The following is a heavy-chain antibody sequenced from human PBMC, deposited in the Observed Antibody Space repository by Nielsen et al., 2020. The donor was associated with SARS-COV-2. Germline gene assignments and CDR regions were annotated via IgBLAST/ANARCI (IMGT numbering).Heavy chain of an antibody. CDR2: ISASGGST. CDR3: AASKSGYYFDL. D-gene: IGHD6-13*01. J-gene: IGHJ4*02. CDR1: GFTFTNYG. Sequence: GGFLRPSCAAFGFTFTNYGMTWVRQDPGKGLEWVSTISASGGSTFYTDSVKGRFTISRDSFKNTLYLQMNSLRAEDTAVYYCAASKSGYYFDLWGQGTLVTVSS. V-gene: IGHV3-23*01.